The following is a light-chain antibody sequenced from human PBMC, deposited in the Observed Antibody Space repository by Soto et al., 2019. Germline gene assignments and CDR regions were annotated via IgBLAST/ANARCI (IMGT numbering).Light chain of an antibody. V-gene: IGLV2-14*01. J-gene: IGLJ1*01. CDR1: SSDVGIYNY. CDR2: EVT. Sequence: SVLTQPASVSGSPGQSIAISCTGSSSDVGIYNYVSWYQQHPGKVPKLIIYEVTNRPSGVSNRFSGSKSGNTASLTISGLQAEDEADYYCISYTGSSTSYVFGSGTKVTVL. CDR3: ISYTGSSTSYV.